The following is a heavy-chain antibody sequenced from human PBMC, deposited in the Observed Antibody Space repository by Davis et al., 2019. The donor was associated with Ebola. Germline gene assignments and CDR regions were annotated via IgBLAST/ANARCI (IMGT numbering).Heavy chain of an antibody. CDR3: ARGRGTYYDFWSGYYHFDY. V-gene: IGHV4-34*01. Sequence: PGGSLRLSCAVYGGSFSGYYWSWIRQPPGKGLEWIGEINHSGSTNYNPSLKSRVTISVDTSKNQFSLKLSSVTAADTAVYYCARGRGTYYDFWSGYYHFDYWGQGTLVTVSS. D-gene: IGHD3-3*01. CDR1: GGSFSGYY. J-gene: IGHJ4*02. CDR2: INHSGST.